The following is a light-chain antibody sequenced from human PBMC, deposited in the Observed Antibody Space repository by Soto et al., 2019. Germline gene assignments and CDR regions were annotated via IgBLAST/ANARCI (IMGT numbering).Light chain of an antibody. CDR3: QQYGSSCT. Sequence: EIVLTQSPGTLSLSPGERATLSCRASQSVSSNYLAWYQKKPGQAPRLLIYGASSRATGIPDRFSGSGSATDFTITISRLETEDFALYYCQQYGSSCTVGQGTKVDIK. J-gene: IGKJ1*01. CDR2: GAS. CDR1: QSVSSNY. V-gene: IGKV3-20*01.